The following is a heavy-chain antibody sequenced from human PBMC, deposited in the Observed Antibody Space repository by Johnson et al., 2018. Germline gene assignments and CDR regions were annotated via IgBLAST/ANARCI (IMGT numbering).Heavy chain of an antibody. Sequence: QVQLVQSGGGVVQPGRSLRLSCAASGFTFSSYGMHWVRQAPGKGLEWVAVISYDGSNKYYADSVKGRFTISRDNSKNTLYLQMNSLRAEDTAVYYWASEMGIIRANYYYYGMDVWGQGTTVTVSS. V-gene: IGHV3-30*03. CDR1: GFTFSSYG. J-gene: IGHJ6*02. CDR2: ISYDGSNK. D-gene: IGHD3-3*01. CDR3: ASEMGIIRANYYYYGMDV.